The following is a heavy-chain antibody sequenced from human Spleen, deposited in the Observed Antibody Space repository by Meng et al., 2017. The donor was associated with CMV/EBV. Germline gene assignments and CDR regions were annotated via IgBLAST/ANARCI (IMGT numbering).Heavy chain of an antibody. D-gene: IGHD2-2*01. Sequence: GSLRLSCAVSGGSISNSSYYWGWIRQPPGKGLEWIGSFYYTGSSYYNPSLKSRGTISVDTSKKQFSLKLTSVTAADTAVYYCAREGICSRNRCLFDYWGQGTVVTVSS. CDR3: AREGICSRNRCLFDY. V-gene: IGHV4-39*02. CDR2: FYYTGSS. CDR1: GGSISNSSYY. J-gene: IGHJ4*02.